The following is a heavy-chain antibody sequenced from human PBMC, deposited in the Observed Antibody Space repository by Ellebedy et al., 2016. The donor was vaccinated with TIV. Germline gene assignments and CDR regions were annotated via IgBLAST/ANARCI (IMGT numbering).Heavy chain of an antibody. CDR2: IFSTGST. J-gene: IGHJ4*02. V-gene: IGHV4-4*07. Sequence: MPSETLSLTCTVSGGPFRSSYWTWIRQPAGKGLEWIGRIFSTGSTNYNPSLKSRLTMSVDMSKNQFSLKLSSVTAADTAVYYCARGRSFNWGQGTLVTVPS. D-gene: IGHD3-10*01. CDR1: GGPFRSSY. CDR3: ARGRSFN.